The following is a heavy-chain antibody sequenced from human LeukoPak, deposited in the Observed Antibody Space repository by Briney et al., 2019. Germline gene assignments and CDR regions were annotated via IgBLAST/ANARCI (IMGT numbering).Heavy chain of an antibody. V-gene: IGHV1-46*01. J-gene: IGHJ4*02. CDR2: VKSSDDIT. D-gene: IGHD3-16*01. Sequence: PSVKVSSKVSGYTFTTYHMHWVRRSPGPGREWRVIVKSSDDITHYAQKFLGRVTVTRDTSTSTVYMELRSLRYQDTAVYYCVREDPNTYFFDFWGQGTLVTVSS. CDR1: GYTFTTYH. CDR3: VREDPNTYFFDF.